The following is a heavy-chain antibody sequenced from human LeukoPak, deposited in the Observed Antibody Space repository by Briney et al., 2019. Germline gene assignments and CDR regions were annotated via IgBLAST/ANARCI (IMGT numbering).Heavy chain of an antibody. D-gene: IGHD3-10*01. J-gene: IGHJ4*02. CDR2: ISGSGGST. Sequence: PRGSLRLSGAASGFTFRRYAMSWVRHAPGKGLEWVSAISGSGGSTYYADSVKGRFTISRDNSKNALYLQMNSLRAEDTAVYYCAKDLYARITMVRGVISDYWGQGTLVTVSS. CDR1: GFTFRRYA. V-gene: IGHV3-23*01. CDR3: AKDLYARITMVRGVISDY.